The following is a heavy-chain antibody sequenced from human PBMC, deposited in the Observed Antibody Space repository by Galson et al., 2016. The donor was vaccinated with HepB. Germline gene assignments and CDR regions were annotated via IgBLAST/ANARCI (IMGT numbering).Heavy chain of an antibody. CDR1: GFTLNNYA. D-gene: IGHD1-26*01. V-gene: IGHV3-30*09. Sequence: SLRLSCAASGFTLNNYALNWVRQAPGKGLEWVALISYDGSNGYYGDPVRGRFAISRDTSKNTVYLQMNSLRPEDTAVYYCARDQGWEGGWFDPWGQGTLVTVSS. J-gene: IGHJ5*02. CDR2: ISYDGSNG. CDR3: ARDQGWEGGWFDP.